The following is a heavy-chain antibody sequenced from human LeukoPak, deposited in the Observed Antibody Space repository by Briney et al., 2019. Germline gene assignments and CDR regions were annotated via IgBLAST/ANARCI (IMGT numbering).Heavy chain of an antibody. V-gene: IGHV3-33*06. J-gene: IGHJ4*02. CDR1: GCTFSSYG. D-gene: IGHD3-10*01. CDR2: IWDDGSNN. CDR3: AKDHSTHYYGSGTYGPRGYSDY. Sequence: GXSXXLSCAXXGCTFSSYGXHWVRQAPGKGVXWVALIWDDGSNNYYADSVKGGFTISRDNSKKTMYLQMNSLRAEDTAVYYCAKDHSTHYYGSGTYGPRGYSDYWGQGTLVTVSS.